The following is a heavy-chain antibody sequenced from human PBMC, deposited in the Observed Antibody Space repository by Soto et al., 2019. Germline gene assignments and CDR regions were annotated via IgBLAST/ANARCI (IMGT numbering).Heavy chain of an antibody. CDR1: GGSISSYY. Sequence: SETLSLTCTVSGGSISSYYWSWIRQPPGKGLEWIGYIYYSGSTNYNPSLKSRVTISVDTSKNQFSLKLSSVTAADTAVYYCARAVLHCSSTSFYMDEGINWFDPWGQATLVTVSS. V-gene: IGHV4-59*01. D-gene: IGHD2-2*02. CDR2: IYYSGST. CDR3: ARAVLHCSSTSFYMDEGINWFDP. J-gene: IGHJ5*02.